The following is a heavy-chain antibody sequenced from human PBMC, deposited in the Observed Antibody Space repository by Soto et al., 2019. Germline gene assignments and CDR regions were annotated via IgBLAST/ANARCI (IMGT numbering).Heavy chain of an antibody. CDR1: GVTLSTWS. Sequence: GGSLRLSCAASGVTLSTWSMNWVRQAPGKGLEWLSYISRSSDSIYYADSVKGRFTISRDNAKNSLYLQMNSLRAEDTAVYYCARVGATGEAFDIWGQGTMVTVSS. CDR3: ARVGATGEAFDI. V-gene: IGHV3-48*04. J-gene: IGHJ3*02. CDR2: ISRSSDSI. D-gene: IGHD1-26*01.